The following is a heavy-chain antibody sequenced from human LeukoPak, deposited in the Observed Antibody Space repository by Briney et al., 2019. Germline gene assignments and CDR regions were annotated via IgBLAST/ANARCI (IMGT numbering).Heavy chain of an antibody. CDR2: ISAYNGNT. J-gene: IGHJ4*02. V-gene: IGHV1-18*03. Sequence: GSSVKVSCKASGGTFSSYAISWVRQAPGQGLEWMGWISAYNGNTNYAQKLQGRVTMTTDTSTSTAYMELRSLRSDDMAVYYCARESHGIAAARFDYWGQGTLVTVSS. D-gene: IGHD6-13*01. CDR1: GGTFSSYA. CDR3: ARESHGIAAARFDY.